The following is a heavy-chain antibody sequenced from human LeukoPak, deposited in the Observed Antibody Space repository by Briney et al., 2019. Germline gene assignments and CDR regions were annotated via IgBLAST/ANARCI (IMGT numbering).Heavy chain of an antibody. CDR1: GGTFSSYA. V-gene: IGHV1-69*13. D-gene: IGHD3-10*01. Sequence: SVKVSFTASGGTFSSYAISWVRQAPGQGLEWMGGIIPIFGTANYAQKFQGRVTITADESTSTAYMELSSLRSEDTAVYYCARGVAKTYYYGSGSYDPTSFDYGGQGTLVTVSS. J-gene: IGHJ4*02. CDR3: ARGVAKTYYYGSGSYDPTSFDY. CDR2: IIPIFGTA.